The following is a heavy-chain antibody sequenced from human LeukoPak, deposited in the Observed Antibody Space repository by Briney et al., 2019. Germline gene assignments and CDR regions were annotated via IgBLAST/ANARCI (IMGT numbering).Heavy chain of an antibody. D-gene: IGHD3-10*01. CDR1: GGSISSGSYY. Sequence: SQTLSLTCTVSGGSISSGSYYWSWIRQPAGKGLEWIGRIYISGSTSYNPSLKSRVTISVDTSKNQFSLKLSSVTAADTAVYYCARDYYGSGSYYMAAWGQGTMVTVSS. CDR3: ARDYYGSGSYYMAA. J-gene: IGHJ3*01. CDR2: IYISGST. V-gene: IGHV4-61*02.